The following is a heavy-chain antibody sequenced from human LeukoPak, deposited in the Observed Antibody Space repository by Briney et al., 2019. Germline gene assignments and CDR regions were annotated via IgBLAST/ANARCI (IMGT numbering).Heavy chain of an antibody. V-gene: IGHV3-7*01. CDR1: GFTFSSYW. J-gene: IGHJ4*02. CDR2: IKQDGSEK. CDR3: AGDRGRDYFDY. Sequence: PGGSLRLSCAASGFTFSSYWMSWVRQAPEKGLEWVANIKQDGSEKYYVDSVKGRFTISRDNAKNSQYLQMNSLRAEDTAVYYCAGDRGRDYFDYWGQGTLVTVSS. D-gene: IGHD3-10*01.